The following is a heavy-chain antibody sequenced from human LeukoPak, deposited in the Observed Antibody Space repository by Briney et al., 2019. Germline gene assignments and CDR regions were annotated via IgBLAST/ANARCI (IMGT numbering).Heavy chain of an antibody. V-gene: IGHV1-2*06. J-gene: IGHJ4*02. CDR1: GYTFTGYY. CDR2: INPNSGGT. CDR3: ARDPGDNWNDMDY. Sequence: GASVKVSCXASGYTFTGYYMHWVRQAPGQGLEWMGRINPNSGGTNYAQKFQDRVTMTRDTSISTAYMELSRLRSDDTAVYYCARDPGDNWNDMDYWGQGTLVTVSS. D-gene: IGHD1-1*01.